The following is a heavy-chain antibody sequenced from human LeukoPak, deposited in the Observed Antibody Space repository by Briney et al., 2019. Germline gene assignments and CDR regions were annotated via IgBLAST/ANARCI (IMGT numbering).Heavy chain of an antibody. V-gene: IGHV4-34*01. CDR3: ARERGARRYYYGSGHTHLDY. Sequence: PSETLSLTCAVSGGSFSGYYWSWIRQPPGKGLEWVGEINHSGSTNYNPSLKDRDTISVDTTNKEISRRLSSVTAADTAVYYCARERGARRYYYGSGHTHLDYWGQGTLVTVSS. CDR1: GGSFSGYY. D-gene: IGHD3-10*01. CDR2: INHSGST. J-gene: IGHJ4*02.